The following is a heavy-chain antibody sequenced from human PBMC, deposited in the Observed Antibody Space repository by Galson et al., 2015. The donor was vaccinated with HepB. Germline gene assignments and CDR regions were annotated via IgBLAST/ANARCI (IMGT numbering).Heavy chain of an antibody. CDR2: IIPIFGTA. CDR3: ARATHGMVRGVIEWYFDL. D-gene: IGHD3-10*01. CDR1: GGTFSSYA. V-gene: IGHV1-69*13. Sequence: SVKVSCKASGGTFSSYAISWVRQAPGQGLEWMGGIIPIFGTANYAQKFQGRVTITADESTSTAYMELSSLRSEDTAVYYCARATHGMVRGVIEWYFDLWGRGTLVTVSS. J-gene: IGHJ2*01.